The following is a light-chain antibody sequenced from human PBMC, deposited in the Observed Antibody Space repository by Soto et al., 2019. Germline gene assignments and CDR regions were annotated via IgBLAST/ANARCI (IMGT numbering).Light chain of an antibody. CDR3: QQGYNTPWT. Sequence: IQMTQSPSSLSASVGDRVTITCRASQTIRTHLHWYQQKPAQAPILLIYAASNLRNGVPSRFSGSGSGTHFTLTITSLQPEDFATYYCQQGYNTPWTFGPGTTVGI. J-gene: IGKJ1*01. V-gene: IGKV1-39*01. CDR2: AAS. CDR1: QTIRTH.